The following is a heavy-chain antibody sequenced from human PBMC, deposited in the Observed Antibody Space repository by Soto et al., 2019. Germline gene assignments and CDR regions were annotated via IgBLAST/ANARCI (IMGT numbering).Heavy chain of an antibody. Sequence: GGSLRLSCAASGFTFSSYSMNWVRQAPGKGLEWVSYISSSSSTIYYADSVKGRFTISRDNAKNSLYLQMNSLRAEDTAVYYCAALTLYSGYDWVSAFDIWGQGTMVTVSS. CDR3: AALTLYSGYDWVSAFDI. J-gene: IGHJ3*02. V-gene: IGHV3-48*01. CDR1: GFTFSSYS. CDR2: ISSSSSTI. D-gene: IGHD5-12*01.